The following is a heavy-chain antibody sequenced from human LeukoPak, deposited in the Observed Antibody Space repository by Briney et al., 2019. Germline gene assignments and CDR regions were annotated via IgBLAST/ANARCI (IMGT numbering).Heavy chain of an antibody. CDR3: ARGRSTSCYLGY. J-gene: IGHJ4*02. CDR2: IYYSGST. CDR1: GGSISSGGYY. D-gene: IGHD2-2*01. V-gene: IGHV4-31*03. Sequence: SETLSLTCTVSGGSISSGGYYWSWIRQHPGKGLEWIGYIYYSGSTYYNPSLKSRVTISVDTSKNQFSLKLSSVTAADTAVYYCARGRSTSCYLGYWGQGTLVTVSS.